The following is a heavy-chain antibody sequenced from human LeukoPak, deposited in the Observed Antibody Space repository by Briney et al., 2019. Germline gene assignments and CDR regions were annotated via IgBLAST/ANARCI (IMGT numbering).Heavy chain of an antibody. V-gene: IGHV1-2*02. CDR3: ARWSYDSSAHIDY. J-gene: IGHJ4*02. Sequence: ASVTVSCKASGYTFTGYYLHWVRQAPGQGLEWMGWINPDNGGTNYAQKFQGRVTMTRDTSISTAYMDLSGLRSDDTAFYYCARWSYDSSAHIDYWGQGTLVTVSS. CDR1: GYTFTGYY. D-gene: IGHD3-22*01. CDR2: INPDNGGT.